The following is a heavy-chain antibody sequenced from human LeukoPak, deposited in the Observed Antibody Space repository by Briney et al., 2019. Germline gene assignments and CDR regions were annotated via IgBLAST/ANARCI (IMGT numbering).Heavy chain of an antibody. CDR1: GGTFSSYA. V-gene: IGHV1-69*05. Sequence: ASVKVSCRASGGTFSSYAISWVRQAPGQGLEWMGGIIPIFGTANYAQKFQGRVTITTDESTSTAYMELSSLRSEDTAVYYCARGSAVTTDFWFDPWGQGTLVTVSS. D-gene: IGHD4-11*01. CDR2: IIPIFGTA. CDR3: ARGSAVTTDFWFDP. J-gene: IGHJ5*02.